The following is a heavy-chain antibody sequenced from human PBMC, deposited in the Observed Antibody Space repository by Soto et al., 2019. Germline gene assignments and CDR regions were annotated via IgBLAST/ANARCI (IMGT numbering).Heavy chain of an antibody. Sequence: SETLSLTCTVSGGSISSSSYYWGWIRQPPGKGLEWIGSIYYSGSTYYNPSLKSRVTISVDTSKNQFSLKLSSVTAADTAVYYCARRSSGIAVAGPVYWGQGTRVTVSS. CDR3: ARRSSGIAVAGPVY. J-gene: IGHJ4*02. V-gene: IGHV4-39*01. CDR1: GGSISSSSYY. CDR2: IYYSGST. D-gene: IGHD6-19*01.